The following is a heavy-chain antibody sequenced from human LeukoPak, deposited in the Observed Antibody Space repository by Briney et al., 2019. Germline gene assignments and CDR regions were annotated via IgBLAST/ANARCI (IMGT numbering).Heavy chain of an antibody. J-gene: IGHJ4*02. CDR3: ARAIAGYSYGLPFDY. CDR1: GFTVSSNY. D-gene: IGHD5-18*01. Sequence: GGSLRLSCAASGFTVSSNYMSWVRQAPGKGLEWVSVIYSGGSTYYADSVKGRFTISRDKSKNTLYLQMNSLRAEDTAVYYCARAIAGYSYGLPFDYWGQGTLVTVSS. V-gene: IGHV3-66*01. CDR2: IYSGGST.